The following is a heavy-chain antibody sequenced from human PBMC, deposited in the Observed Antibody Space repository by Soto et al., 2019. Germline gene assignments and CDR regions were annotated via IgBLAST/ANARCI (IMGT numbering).Heavy chain of an antibody. Sequence: QVQLQESGPGLVKPSETLSLTCSVSGGSIGSHYWTWIRQPPGKGLAWIGYVYSSGGTYYNPSLQSRVILSVDTSKGQSSLKMNYVTAADTAVYYCARMGPLYATTYWFLDLWVCGTLLTLS. D-gene: IGHD2-8*01. J-gene: IGHJ2*01. CDR2: VYSSGGT. CDR3: ARMGPLYATTYWFLDL. V-gene: IGHV4-59*11. CDR1: GGSIGSHY.